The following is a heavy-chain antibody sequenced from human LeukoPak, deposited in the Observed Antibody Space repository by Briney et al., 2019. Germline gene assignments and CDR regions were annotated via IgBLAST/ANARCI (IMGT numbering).Heavy chain of an antibody. CDR3: ATQDSSHY. V-gene: IGHV4-39*01. CDR1: GDSVSSTNYY. J-gene: IGHJ4*02. CDR2: IRYSESA. D-gene: IGHD3-22*01. Sequence: SETLSLTCTVSGDSVSSTNYYWGWIRQPPERGLEWIASIRYSESAYYSPSLKSRATISVDTSKNQFSLRLRSLTATDTAVYYCATQDSSHYWGQGTLVTVSS.